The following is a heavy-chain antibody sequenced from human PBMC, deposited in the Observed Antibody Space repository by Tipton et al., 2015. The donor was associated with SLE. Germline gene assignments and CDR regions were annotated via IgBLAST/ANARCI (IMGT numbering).Heavy chain of an antibody. CDR2: IGADNGNT. Sequence: QSGPEVKKPGASVKVSCKASGYTLTNYGFNWVRQAPGQGLEWMGWIGADNGNTNYALKFQGRVTMTRDKTTSTAYMELRSLRSDDTACYSGAGDVMGFKDLFDDWCSRTLVTVSS. V-gene: IGHV1-18*01. CDR3: AGDVMGFKDLFDD. D-gene: IGHD2-15*01. J-gene: IGHJ4*02. CDR1: GYTLTNYG.